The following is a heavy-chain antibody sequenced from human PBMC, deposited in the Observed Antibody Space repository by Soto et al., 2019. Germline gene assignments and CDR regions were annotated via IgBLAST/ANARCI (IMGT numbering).Heavy chain of an antibody. Sequence: PGGSLRLSCAASGFTFSSYSMNWVRQAPGKGLEWVSYISSSSSTIYYADSVKGRFTISRDNAKNSLYLQMNSLRDEDTAVYYCASGNGNYDFWSGYWAPYYYYGMDVWGQGTTVTVS. CDR2: ISSSSSTI. CDR1: GFTFSSYS. V-gene: IGHV3-48*02. D-gene: IGHD3-3*01. CDR3: ASGNGNYDFWSGYWAPYYYYGMDV. J-gene: IGHJ6*02.